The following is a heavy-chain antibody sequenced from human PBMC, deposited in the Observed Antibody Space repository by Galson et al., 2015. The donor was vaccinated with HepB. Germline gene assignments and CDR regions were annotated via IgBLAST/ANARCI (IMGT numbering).Heavy chain of an antibody. V-gene: IGHV3-23*01. Sequence: SLRLSCAASGSTFSIYAMSWVRQAPGKGLEWVSGISGSGGRTYYADSVKGRLTISRDNSKNTLSLQMSSLRVEDTAVYYCAIDRYTSSWSPPSILHYWGQGTLVTVSP. CDR2: ISGSGGRT. J-gene: IGHJ4*02. D-gene: IGHD6-13*01. CDR1: GSTFSIYA. CDR3: AIDRYTSSWSPPSILHY.